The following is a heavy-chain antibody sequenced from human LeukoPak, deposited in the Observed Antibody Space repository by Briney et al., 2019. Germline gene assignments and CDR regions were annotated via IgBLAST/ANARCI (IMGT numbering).Heavy chain of an antibody. J-gene: IGHJ4*02. CDR1: GYTFTGYY. CDR3: ARGLGGRQWLAVCFDY. D-gene: IGHD6-19*01. CDR2: INPNSGGT. Sequence: ASVKVSCKASGYTFTGYYMHWVRQAPGQGLEWMGWINPNSGGTNYAQKFQGRVTMTRDTSISTAYMELSRLRSDDTAVYYCARGLGGRQWLAVCFDYWGQGTLVTVSS. V-gene: IGHV1-2*02.